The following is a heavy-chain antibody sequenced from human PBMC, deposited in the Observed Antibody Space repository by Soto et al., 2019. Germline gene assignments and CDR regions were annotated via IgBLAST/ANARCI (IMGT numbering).Heavy chain of an antibody. V-gene: IGHV3-43*01. CDR1: GFTFDDYT. D-gene: IGHD4-17*01. Sequence: GGSLRLSCAASGFTFDDYTMHWVRQAPGKGLEWVSLISWDGGSTYYADSVKGRFTISRDNSKNSLYLQMSSLRTEDTALYYCAKGHLTTPVNYYGMDVWGQGTTVTVSS. J-gene: IGHJ6*02. CDR3: AKGHLTTPVNYYGMDV. CDR2: ISWDGGST.